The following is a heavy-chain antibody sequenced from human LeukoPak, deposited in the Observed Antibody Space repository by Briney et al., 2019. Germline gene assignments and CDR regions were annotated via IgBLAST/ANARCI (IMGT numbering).Heavy chain of an antibody. Sequence: GGSLRLSCAASGFTFSSYWMSWVRQAPGKGLEWVANIKQDGSEKYYVDSVKGRFTISRDNAKNSLYLQMNSLRAEDTAVYYCARVSAAGYKDAFDIWGQGTMVTVSS. V-gene: IGHV3-7*01. CDR2: IKQDGSEK. D-gene: IGHD5-24*01. J-gene: IGHJ3*02. CDR1: GFTFSSYW. CDR3: ARVSAAGYKDAFDI.